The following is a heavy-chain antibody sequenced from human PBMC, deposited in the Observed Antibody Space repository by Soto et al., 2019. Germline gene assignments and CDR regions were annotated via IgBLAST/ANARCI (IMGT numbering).Heavy chain of an antibody. J-gene: IGHJ4*02. CDR3: ARAPTYDSSVLF. CDR1: GGSISSGVYY. V-gene: IGHV4-31*03. CDR2: IYYSGCT. D-gene: IGHD3-22*01. Sequence: PSETLSLTCTVSGGSISSGVYYGSWIRQHPGKGLEWIGYIYYSGCTYYNPSLKSRVTISVDTSKNQFSLKLSSVTAADTAVYYCARAPTYDSSVLFWGQGTLVTVSS.